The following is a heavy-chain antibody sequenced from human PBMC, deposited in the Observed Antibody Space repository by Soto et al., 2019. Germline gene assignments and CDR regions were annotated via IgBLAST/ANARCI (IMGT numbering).Heavy chain of an antibody. CDR2: ISGSGGST. D-gene: IGHD2-2*01. CDR3: AKAPPKYCSSTSCYRNWYFHL. V-gene: IGHV3-23*01. Sequence: GGSLRLSCAASGFTFSSYAMSWVRQAPGKGLEWVSGISGSGGSTYYADSVKGRFTISRDNSKNTLYLQVNSLRAEDTAVYYCAKAPPKYCSSTSCYRNWYFHLWCRGTLVTVSS. J-gene: IGHJ2*01. CDR1: GFTFSSYA.